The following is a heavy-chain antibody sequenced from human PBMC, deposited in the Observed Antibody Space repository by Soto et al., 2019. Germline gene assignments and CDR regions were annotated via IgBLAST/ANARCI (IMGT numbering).Heavy chain of an antibody. CDR3: TRGTGFWSGYYRYYGMDV. Sequence: GASVKVSCKASGYSFAGYLLHWVRQAPGQGLEWMGWINTDSGDTKYARKFRGRVTMTRDTSTSTGYMELSSLRSDDTAVYHCTRGTGFWSGYYRYYGMDVWGQGTTVTVSS. CDR1: GYSFAGYL. J-gene: IGHJ6*02. CDR2: INTDSGDT. D-gene: IGHD3-3*01. V-gene: IGHV1-2*02.